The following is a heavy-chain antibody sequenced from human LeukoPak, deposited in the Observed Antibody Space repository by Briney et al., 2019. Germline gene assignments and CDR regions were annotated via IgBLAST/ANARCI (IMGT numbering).Heavy chain of an antibody. CDR2: ISSSSSYI. D-gene: IGHD3-10*01. CDR1: GFSVSSNY. CDR3: ARIVGWEGIYGSGRGRVFDY. V-gene: IGHV3-21*01. Sequence: PGGSLRLSCAASGFSVSSNYMSWVRQAPGKGLEWVSSISSSSSYIYYADSVKGRFTISRDNAKNSLYLQMNSLRAEDTAVYYCARIVGWEGIYGSGRGRVFDYWGQGTLVTVSS. J-gene: IGHJ4*02.